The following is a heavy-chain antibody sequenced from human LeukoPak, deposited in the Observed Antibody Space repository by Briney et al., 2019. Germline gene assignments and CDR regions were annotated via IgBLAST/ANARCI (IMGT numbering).Heavy chain of an antibody. V-gene: IGHV3-7*01. CDR2: IKQDGSEK. J-gene: IGHJ5*02. Sequence: GGSLRLSCAASGFTFSSYWMSWVRQAPGKGLEWVANIKQDGSEKYYVDSVKGRFTISRDNAKNSLYLQMNSLRAEDTAVYYCARGLDSGWYGNWFDPWGQGTLVTVSS. CDR1: GFTFSSYW. CDR3: ARGLDSGWYGNWFDP. D-gene: IGHD6-19*01.